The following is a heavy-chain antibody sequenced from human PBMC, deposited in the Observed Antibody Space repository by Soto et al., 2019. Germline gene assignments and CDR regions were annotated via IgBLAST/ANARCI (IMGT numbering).Heavy chain of an antibody. V-gene: IGHV4-31*03. D-gene: IGHD3-3*01. J-gene: IGHJ6*02. CDR3: ARGYDFWSGYSYYYYYGMDV. Sequence: QVQPQESGPGLVKPSQTLSLTCTVSGGSISSGGYYWSWIRQHPGKGLEWIGYIYYSGSTYYNPSLKSRVTISVDTSKNQFSLKLSSVTAADTAVYYCARGYDFWSGYSYYYYYGMDVWGQGTTVTVSS. CDR2: IYYSGST. CDR1: GGSISSGGYY.